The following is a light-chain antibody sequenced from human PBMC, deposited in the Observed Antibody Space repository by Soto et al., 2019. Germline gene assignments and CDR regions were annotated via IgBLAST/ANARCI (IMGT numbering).Light chain of an antibody. V-gene: IGLV2-14*01. J-gene: IGLJ1*01. CDR2: AVS. CDR1: SSDIGSYNH. CDR3: IAYTGSSTSYV. Sequence: QSVLTQPASVSGSPGQSITISCSGTSSDIGSYNHVAWYQQFPGKSPKLMIYAVSSRPSGVSSRFSGSKSGNTASLTISGLQPQEEADYYCIAYTGSSTSYVFGYGTKVTVL.